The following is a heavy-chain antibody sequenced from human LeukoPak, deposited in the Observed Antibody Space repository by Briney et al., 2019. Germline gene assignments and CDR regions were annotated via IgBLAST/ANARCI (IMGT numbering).Heavy chain of an antibody. CDR1: GYTFTDYY. CDR2: VDPEDGEP. Sequence: ASVKVSCKVSGYTFTDYYMHWVQQAPGKGLEWMGLVDPEDGEPIYAEKFQGRVTITADTSTDTAYMELSSLRSEDTAVYYCATRAGTAPNYWGQGTLVTVSS. J-gene: IGHJ4*02. V-gene: IGHV1-69-2*01. CDR3: ATRAGTAPNY. D-gene: IGHD1-1*01.